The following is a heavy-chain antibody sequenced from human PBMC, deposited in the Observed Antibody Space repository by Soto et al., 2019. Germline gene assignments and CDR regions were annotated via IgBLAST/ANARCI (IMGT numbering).Heavy chain of an antibody. Sequence: QITLKESGPTLVKPTQTLTLTCTFSGFSLSSTRMAVGWIRQPPGKALEWLALIYWDDDKRYSPFLKSRLTLXXXTXXNQLLLTRSHMDPVDTARYYCAHIVVASLGYYFDYWGQGTLVTVSS. CDR2: IYWDDDK. CDR1: GFSLSSTRMA. D-gene: IGHD5-12*01. CDR3: AHIVVASLGYYFDY. V-gene: IGHV2-5*02. J-gene: IGHJ4*02.